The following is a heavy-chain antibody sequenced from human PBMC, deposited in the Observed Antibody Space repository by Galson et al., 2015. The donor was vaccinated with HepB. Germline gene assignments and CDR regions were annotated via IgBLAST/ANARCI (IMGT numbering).Heavy chain of an antibody. CDR3: ARGPSVSSSWYRRYYYYYYYMDV. Sequence: SVKVSCKASGYTFTSYDINWVRQATGQGLEWMGWMNPNSGNTGYAQKFQGRVTMTRNTSISTAYMELSSLRSEDTAVYYCARGPSVSSSWYRRYYYYYYYMDVWGKGTTVTVSS. J-gene: IGHJ6*03. CDR2: MNPNSGNT. D-gene: IGHD6-13*01. V-gene: IGHV1-8*01. CDR1: GYTFTSYD.